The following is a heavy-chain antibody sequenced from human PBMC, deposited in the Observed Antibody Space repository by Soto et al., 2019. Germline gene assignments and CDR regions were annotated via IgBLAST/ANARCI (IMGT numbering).Heavy chain of an antibody. CDR2: IGGSGDST. V-gene: IGHV3-23*01. Sequence: GGSLRLSCAASGFTFSSYAMNWVRQAPGKRPEWVSAIGGSGDSTYYADSVKGRFTISRDNSKNTLYLQMNSLRAEDTALYYCAKDLWAPDINWFDPWGQGTLVTVSS. J-gene: IGHJ5*02. D-gene: IGHD2-21*01. CDR3: AKDLWAPDINWFDP. CDR1: GFTFSSYA.